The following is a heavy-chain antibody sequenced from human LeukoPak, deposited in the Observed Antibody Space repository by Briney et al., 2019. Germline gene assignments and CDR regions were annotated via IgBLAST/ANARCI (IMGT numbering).Heavy chain of an antibody. Sequence: GGSLRLSCAASGFTFSSYAMSWVRQAPGKGLEWVSAISGSGGSTYYADSVKGRFTISRDNSKNTLYLQMNSLRAEDTAVYYCAKDRRYYYGSGSYYPYNFDYWGQETLVTVS. CDR3: AKDRRYYYGSGSYYPYNFDY. V-gene: IGHV3-23*01. D-gene: IGHD3-10*01. CDR2: ISGSGGST. CDR1: GFTFSSYA. J-gene: IGHJ4*02.